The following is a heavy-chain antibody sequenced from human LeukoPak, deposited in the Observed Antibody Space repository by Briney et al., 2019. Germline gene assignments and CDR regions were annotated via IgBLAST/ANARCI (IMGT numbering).Heavy chain of an antibody. CDR1: GFTFSSYD. CDR3: ARLEYGSGSPPNWYFDL. J-gene: IGHJ2*01. CDR2: ISSSSSYI. V-gene: IGHV3-21*01. D-gene: IGHD3-10*01. Sequence: PGGSLRLSCAASGFTFSSYDMNWVRQAPGKGLEWVSSISSSSSYIYYADSVKGRFTISRDNAKNSLYLQMNSLRAEDTAVYYCARLEYGSGSPPNWYFDLWGRGTLVTVSS.